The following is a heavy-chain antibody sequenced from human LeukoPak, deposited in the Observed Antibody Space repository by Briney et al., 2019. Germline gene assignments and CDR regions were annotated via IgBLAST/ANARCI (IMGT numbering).Heavy chain of an antibody. J-gene: IGHJ4*02. V-gene: IGHV3-30*14. CDR1: GFSFNTFG. CDR2: ISHDGSNK. D-gene: IGHD5-24*01. Sequence: GRSLRLSCAASGFSFNTFGMDWVRQAPGKGLEWVAGISHDGSNKYYADSVRGRFTISRDNSKNSLYLQMDSLRADDTALYYCASSLLATMGPLFYWGLGALVTVSS. CDR3: ASSLLATMGPLFY.